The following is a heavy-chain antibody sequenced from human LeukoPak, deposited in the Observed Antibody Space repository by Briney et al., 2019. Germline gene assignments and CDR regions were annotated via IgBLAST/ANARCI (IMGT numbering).Heavy chain of an antibody. CDR3: AKDQTAARTAQFDY. Sequence: PGGSLRLSCAASGFTFDDYAMHSVRQAPGKGLEWVSGIGWNSGSIGYADSVKGRFTISRDNAKNSLYLQMNSLRAEDMALYYRAKDQTAARTAQFDYRGQGTLVTVSS. D-gene: IGHD6-13*01. V-gene: IGHV3-9*03. CDR1: GFTFDDYA. J-gene: IGHJ4*02. CDR2: IGWNSGSI.